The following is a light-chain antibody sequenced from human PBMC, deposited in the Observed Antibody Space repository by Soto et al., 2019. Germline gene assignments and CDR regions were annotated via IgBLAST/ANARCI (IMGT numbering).Light chain of an antibody. V-gene: IGLV2-14*01. Sequence: QSALTQPAPLSGSPGQSITISCAGTSSDVGGYNYVSWYQQHPGQAPKLIIYEVSNRPSGVSNRFPGSKSGNTASLTISGLQAEDEADYYCSSYTSSSTLAYVFGTGTKV. J-gene: IGLJ1*01. CDR2: EVS. CDR1: SSDVGGYNY. CDR3: SSYTSSSTLAYV.